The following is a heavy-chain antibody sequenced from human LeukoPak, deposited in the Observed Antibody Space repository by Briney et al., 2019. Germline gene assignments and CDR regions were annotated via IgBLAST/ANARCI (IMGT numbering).Heavy chain of an antibody. CDR3: AKADYYDSSGYYYVPTSLDY. CDR1: GFTFSSYA. Sequence: GGSLRLSCAASGFTFSSYAMHWVRQAPGKGLEWVSAISGSGGSTYYADSVKGRFTISRDNSKNTLYLQMNSLRAEDTAVYYCAKADYYDSSGYYYVPTSLDYWGREPWSPSPQ. D-gene: IGHD3-22*01. J-gene: IGHJ4*02. CDR2: ISGSGGST. V-gene: IGHV3-23*01.